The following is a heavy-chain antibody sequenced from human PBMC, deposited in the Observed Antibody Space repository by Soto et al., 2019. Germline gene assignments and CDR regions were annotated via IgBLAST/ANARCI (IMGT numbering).Heavy chain of an antibody. D-gene: IGHD6-6*01. CDR1: GFIFSDYA. V-gene: IGHV3-30-3*01. J-gene: IGHJ1*01. CDR3: ARENSRISPRLFQH. CDR2: ISPAGTNQ. Sequence: GGSLRLSCVASGFIFSDYAMHWARQAPGKGLEWVALISPAGTNQYYADPAKGRFTISRDNSKNTLYLQMNSLRPEDTGLYYCARENSRISPRLFQHWGHGTLVT.